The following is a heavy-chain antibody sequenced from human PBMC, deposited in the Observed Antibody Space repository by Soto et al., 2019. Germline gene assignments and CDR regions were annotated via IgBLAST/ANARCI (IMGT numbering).Heavy chain of an antibody. V-gene: IGHV3-21*01. CDR1: GFAFSGYS. D-gene: IGHD2-8*01. CDR2: ISGPSIYI. J-gene: IGHJ6*02. CDR3: ARCVLNGFNV. Sequence: EVQLVESGGGLVKRGGSLRLSCVASGFAFSGYSINWVSQAPGKGLEWVSYISGPSIYIYYADSVKVRFTISRDNAKSAAYLQMNRLRAEDTALYSWARCVLNGFNVCDQGTTVSFS.